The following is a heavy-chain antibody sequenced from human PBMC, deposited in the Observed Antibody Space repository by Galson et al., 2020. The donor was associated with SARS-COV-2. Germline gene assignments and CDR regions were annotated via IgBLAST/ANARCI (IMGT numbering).Heavy chain of an antibody. J-gene: IGHJ6*03. V-gene: IGHV3-20*01. CDR1: GFSFDDYG. CDR2: INWSAGRT. CDR3: ARVWGELRGSYYYYLDV. D-gene: IGHD3-16*01. Sequence: GESLKISCTASGFSFDDYGMSCVRQAPGTGLESVSAINWSAGRTGYADSVKGRFTISRDNAKNSLYLEMTSLRAEDTAFYHCARVWGELRGSYYYYLDVWGNGTTVTIAS.